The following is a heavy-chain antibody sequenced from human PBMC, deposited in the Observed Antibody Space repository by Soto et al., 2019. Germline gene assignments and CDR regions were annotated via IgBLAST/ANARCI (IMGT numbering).Heavy chain of an antibody. CDR2: IYHSGST. J-gene: IGHJ6*02. CDR3: ARGRGAMIVVASQGPPTF. CDR1: GGSISSGGYS. Sequence: SETLSLTCAVSGGSISSGGYSWSWIRQPPGKGLEWIGYIYHSGSTYYNPSLKSRVTISVDRSKNQFSLKLSSVTAADTAVYYCARGRGAMIVVASQGPPTFWGQGTTVTVSS. D-gene: IGHD3-22*01. V-gene: IGHV4-30-2*01.